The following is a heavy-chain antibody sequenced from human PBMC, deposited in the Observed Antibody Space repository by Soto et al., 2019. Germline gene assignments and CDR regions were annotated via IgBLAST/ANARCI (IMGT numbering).Heavy chain of an antibody. Sequence: SETLSLTCTVSGGSISSSSYYWGWIRQPPGKGLEWIGSIYYSGSTYYNPSLKSRVTISVDTSKNQFSLKLSSVTAADTAVYYCARQQRSGYDFVKNYYFDYWGQGTLVTVSS. D-gene: IGHD5-12*01. CDR3: ARQQRSGYDFVKNYYFDY. J-gene: IGHJ4*02. V-gene: IGHV4-39*01. CDR1: GGSISSSSYY. CDR2: IYYSGST.